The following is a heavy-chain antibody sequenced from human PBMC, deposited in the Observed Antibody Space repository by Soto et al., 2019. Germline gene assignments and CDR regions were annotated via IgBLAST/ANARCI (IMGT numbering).Heavy chain of an antibody. CDR2: IYYSGST. D-gene: IGHD3-3*01. Sequence: SETLSLTGTVSGGSISSYYWTWSRQHPGKGLEWIGYIYYSGSTYYNPSLKSRVTISVDTSKNQFSLKLSSVTAADTAVYYCARGRFLEWLLAPYFDYWGQGTLVTVSS. J-gene: IGHJ4*02. CDR3: ARGRFLEWLLAPYFDY. V-gene: IGHV4-59*06. CDR1: GGSISSYY.